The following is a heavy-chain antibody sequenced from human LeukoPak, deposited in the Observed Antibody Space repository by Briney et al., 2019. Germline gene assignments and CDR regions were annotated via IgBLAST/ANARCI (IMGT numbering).Heavy chain of an antibody. D-gene: IGHD6-19*01. V-gene: IGHV4-61*02. CDR2: IYNSGST. CDR3: ATVGAVAGKYYFDY. Sequence: SETLSLTCTVSGGSISSGTYYWSWIRQPAEEGLEWIGRIYNSGSTNYNPSLKSRVTISAATSKNQFSLKLSSVTAADTAVYYCATVGAVAGKYYFDYWGQGTLVTVSS. CDR1: GGSISSGTYY. J-gene: IGHJ4*02.